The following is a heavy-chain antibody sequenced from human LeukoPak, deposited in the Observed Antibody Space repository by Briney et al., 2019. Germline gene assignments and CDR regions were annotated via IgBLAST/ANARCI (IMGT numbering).Heavy chain of an antibody. D-gene: IGHD5-12*01. CDR3: AKGDVVTAIFPLDY. Sequence: QAGGSLRLSCAASGFTFSSYAMSWVRQAPGKGLEWVSGISGSGGTTYYADSVQGRFTISRDNSKKTLFLQMSSLRAEDTAVYYCAKGDVVTAIFPLDYWGQGTPVIVSS. J-gene: IGHJ4*02. CDR1: GFTFSSYA. V-gene: IGHV3-23*01. CDR2: ISGSGGTT.